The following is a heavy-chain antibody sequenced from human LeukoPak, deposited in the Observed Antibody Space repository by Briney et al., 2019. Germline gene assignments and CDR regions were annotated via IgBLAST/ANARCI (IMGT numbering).Heavy chain of an antibody. CDR1: GFTFSSYG. D-gene: IGHD3-22*01. Sequence: GGSLRLSCAASGFTFSSYGMHWVRQAPGKGLEWVAFIRYDRSDKYYADSVKGRFTISRDNSKNTLYLQMNSLRAEDTAVYYCAKKTSYDSSGGGAFDIWGQGTMVTVSS. CDR2: IRYDRSDK. V-gene: IGHV3-30*02. CDR3: AKKTSYDSSGGGAFDI. J-gene: IGHJ3*02.